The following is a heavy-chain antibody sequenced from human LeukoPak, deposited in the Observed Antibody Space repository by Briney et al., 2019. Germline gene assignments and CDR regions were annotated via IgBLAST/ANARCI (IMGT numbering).Heavy chain of an antibody. J-gene: IGHJ4*02. CDR2: ISGGSGST. CDR1: GFTFSSYA. CDR3: AKDLTYSGSSFDY. D-gene: IGHD1-26*01. Sequence: GGSLRLSCAASGFTFSSYAMSWVRQAPGKGLAWVSTISGGSGSTYCADSVKGRFTISRDNSKNTLYLQMNSLRAEDTAVYYCAKDLTYSGSSFDYWGQGTLVTVSS. V-gene: IGHV3-23*01.